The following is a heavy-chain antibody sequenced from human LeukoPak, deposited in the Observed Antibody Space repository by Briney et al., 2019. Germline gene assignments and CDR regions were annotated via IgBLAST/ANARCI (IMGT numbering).Heavy chain of an antibody. V-gene: IGHV3-73*01. J-gene: IGHJ4*02. Sequence: GGSLRLPCAASGFTFSGSAMHWVRQASGKGLEWVGRIRSKANSYATAYAASVKGRFTISRDDSKNTAYLQMNSLKTEDTAVYYCTWAVAGDVIFDYWGQGTLVTVSS. CDR3: TWAVAGDVIFDY. CDR2: IRSKANSYAT. D-gene: IGHD6-19*01. CDR1: GFTFSGSA.